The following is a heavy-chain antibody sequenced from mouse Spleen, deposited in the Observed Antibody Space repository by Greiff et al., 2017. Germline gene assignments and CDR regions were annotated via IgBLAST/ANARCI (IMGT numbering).Heavy chain of an antibody. CDR2: IYPGSGST. CDR1: GSTFTRYW. Sequence: VQLQQPGAELVQPGASVKMSCKASGSTFTRYWITWVKQRPGQGLEWIGDIYPGSGSTNYNEKFKSKATLTVDTSSSKAYMQISSLTSEDAEVYYCARDSQRDAMDYWGQGTSVTVSS. D-gene: IGHD3-2*01. V-gene: IGHV1-55*01. CDR3: ARDSQRDAMDY. J-gene: IGHJ4*01.